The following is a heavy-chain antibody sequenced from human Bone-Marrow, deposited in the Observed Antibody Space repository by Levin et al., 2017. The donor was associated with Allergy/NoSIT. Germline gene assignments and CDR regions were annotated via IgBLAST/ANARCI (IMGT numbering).Heavy chain of an antibody. D-gene: IGHD6-19*01. Sequence: GGSLRLSCTSSGFTFDDYAMGWVRQAPGKGLEWVSIVGSSGESSYYADSVRGRFTISRDNSKNTLYVQMNSLRGEDTAIYYCAKLPYSSGWGAAFDFWGQGTMVTVSS. CDR3: AKLPYSSGWGAAFDF. CDR1: GFTFDDYA. CDR2: VGSSGESS. V-gene: IGHV3-23*01. J-gene: IGHJ3*01.